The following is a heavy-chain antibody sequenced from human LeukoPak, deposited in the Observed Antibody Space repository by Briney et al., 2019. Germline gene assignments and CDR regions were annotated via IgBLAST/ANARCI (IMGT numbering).Heavy chain of an antibody. J-gene: IGHJ4*02. V-gene: IGHV3-30*03. D-gene: IGHD3-3*01. CDR2: ISYDGTDY. CDR1: GFTLSTYG. Sequence: PGGPLRLSCAASGFTLSTYGMHWVRQAPGKGLEWVAMISYDGTDYRYTDSVKGRFTISRDNSKNTLYLQMNSLRPEDTAVYYCAREGSVGNYDFWSGYYYYFDYWGQGTLVTVSS. CDR3: AREGSVGNYDFWSGYYYYFDY.